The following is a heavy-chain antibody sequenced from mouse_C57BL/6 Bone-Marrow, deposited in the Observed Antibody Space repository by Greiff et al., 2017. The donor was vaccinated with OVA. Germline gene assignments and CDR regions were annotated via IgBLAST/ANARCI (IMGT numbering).Heavy chain of an antibody. CDR3: ARSRYAYYDY. V-gene: IGHV5-15*01. J-gene: IGHJ2*01. CDR2: ISNLADSI. Sequence: EVHLVESGGGLVQPGGSLKLSCAASGFTFSNYGMAWVRQAPEKGLEWVGFISNLADSIYYAANVTGRFPLSRDTSYNTLYLQLSSLTSEDTAMYYCARSRYAYYDYWGQGTTLTVSS. D-gene: IGHD1-1*01. CDR1: GFTFSNYG.